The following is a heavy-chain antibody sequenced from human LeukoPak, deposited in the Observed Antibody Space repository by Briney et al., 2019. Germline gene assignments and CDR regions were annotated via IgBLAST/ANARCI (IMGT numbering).Heavy chain of an antibody. CDR2: VTSRGVGT. Sequence: GGSLRLSCTDSGFTFSYYALAWVRQAPGKGLEWVAAVTSRGVGTHYADSVKGRFTISRDNSKNTIYLQMNSLRAEDTAIYYCGSDPNGDYVGALGYWGRGTLVTASS. D-gene: IGHD4-17*01. CDR3: GSDPNGDYVGALGY. J-gene: IGHJ4*01. CDR1: GFTFSYYA. V-gene: IGHV3-23*01.